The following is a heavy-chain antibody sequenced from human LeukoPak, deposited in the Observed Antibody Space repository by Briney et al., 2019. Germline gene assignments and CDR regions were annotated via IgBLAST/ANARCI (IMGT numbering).Heavy chain of an antibody. CDR3: ARHRAAGGSYYYGADV. V-gene: IGHV5-51*01. D-gene: IGHD6-13*01. Sequence: NAGESLKISCKGSGYSFRTYWIAWVRQMPGEGLEWMGIINPGDSDTRYSPSFQGQVTISADESTTTAHLQWSSLKASDTAMYYCARHRAAGGSYYYGADVWGQGTTVTVSS. CDR2: INPGDSDT. J-gene: IGHJ6*02. CDR1: GYSFRTYW.